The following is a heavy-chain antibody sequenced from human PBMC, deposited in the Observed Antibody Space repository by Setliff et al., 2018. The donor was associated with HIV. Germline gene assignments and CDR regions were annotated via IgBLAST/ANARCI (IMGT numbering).Heavy chain of an antibody. CDR1: GGSIGGYY. D-gene: IGHD5-18*01. V-gene: IGHV4-4*08. J-gene: IGHJ3*01. Sequence: PSETLSLTCTVSGGSIGGYYWSWIRQPPGTGLEWLGCIYSGGSTNYNPSLESRVTISLYTSKNQFSLRLTSVTAADTAVYYCARVRSYGPDYDAFDGWGPGTMVTVSS. CDR3: ARVRSYGPDYDAFDG. CDR2: IYSGGST.